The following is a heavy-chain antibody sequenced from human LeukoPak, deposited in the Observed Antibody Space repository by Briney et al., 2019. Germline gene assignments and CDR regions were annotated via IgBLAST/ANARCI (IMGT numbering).Heavy chain of an antibody. Sequence: KASATLSLTWTASGYAITNGYHWGWIRQPPGKGLEWIGSIYHSGSTYYNPSLKSRVTISVDTSKNQFSLKLSSVTAADTAVYYCASLTGYSSGWYIFDYWGQGTLVTVSS. CDR2: IYHSGST. V-gene: IGHV4-38-2*02. CDR3: ASLTGYSSGWYIFDY. J-gene: IGHJ4*02. CDR1: GYAITNGYH. D-gene: IGHD6-19*01.